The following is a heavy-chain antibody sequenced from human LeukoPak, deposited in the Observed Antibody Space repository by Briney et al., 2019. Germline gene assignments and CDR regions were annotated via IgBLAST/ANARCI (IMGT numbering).Heavy chain of an antibody. CDR2: MNPNSGNT. Sequence: ASVKVSCKASGGTFSSYAISWVRQATGQGLEWMGWMNPNSGNTGYAQKFQGRVTITRNTSISTAYMELSSLRSEDTAVYYCARGATRRLGPARYWGQGTLVTVSS. CDR1: GGTFSSYA. V-gene: IGHV1-8*03. D-gene: IGHD1-1*01. J-gene: IGHJ4*01. CDR3: ARGATRRLGPARY.